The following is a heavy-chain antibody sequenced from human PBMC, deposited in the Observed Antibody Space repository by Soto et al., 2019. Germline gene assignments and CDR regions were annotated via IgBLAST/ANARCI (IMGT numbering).Heavy chain of an antibody. D-gene: IGHD3-22*01. J-gene: IGHJ5*02. CDR3: ARLGSPMIVPFDP. V-gene: IGHV5-51*01. Sequence: PVESLKISGNGSGYSLTSYWIGWVRLMPGKGLEWMGIIYPGDSDTRYSPSFQGQVTISADKSISTAYLQWSSLKASDTAMYYCARLGSPMIVPFDPWGQGTLVTVSS. CDR2: IYPGDSDT. CDR1: GYSLTSYW.